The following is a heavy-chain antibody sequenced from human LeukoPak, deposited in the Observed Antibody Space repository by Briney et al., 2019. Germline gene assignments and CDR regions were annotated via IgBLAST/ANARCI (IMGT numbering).Heavy chain of an antibody. CDR1: GGSISSYY. CDR3: ARGAHYYDSSGYYYTFDY. CDR2: IYYSGST. Sequence: PSETLSLTSTVSGGSISSYYWSWIRQPPGKGLEWIGYIYYSGSTNYNPSLKSRVTISVDTSKNQFSLKLSSVTAADTAVYYCARGAHYYDSSGYYYTFDYWGQGTLVTVSS. J-gene: IGHJ4*02. D-gene: IGHD3-22*01. V-gene: IGHV4-59*01.